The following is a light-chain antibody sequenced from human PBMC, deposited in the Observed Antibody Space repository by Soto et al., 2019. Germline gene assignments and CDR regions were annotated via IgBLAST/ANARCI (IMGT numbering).Light chain of an antibody. J-gene: IGLJ1*01. Sequence: QSALAQPASVSGSPGQLITISCTGTSTDVGAYNYVAWYQQHPGKAPKLIIYEVTNRPSGVSYRFSASKSGNTASLTISGIHSEEEADYYCISYTGKSASYVFGTGTKVTV. CDR2: EVT. CDR1: STDVGAYNY. CDR3: ISYTGKSASYV. V-gene: IGLV2-14*01.